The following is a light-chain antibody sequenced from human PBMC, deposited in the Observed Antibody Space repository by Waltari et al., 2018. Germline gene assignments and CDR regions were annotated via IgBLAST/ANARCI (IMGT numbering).Light chain of an antibody. J-gene: IGLJ1*01. CDR3: CSYAGSGTYV. Sequence: QSALPQPGSVSGTPGQSITISCTRTTRDVGNYNLVIWYQQHPGKAPKPLICEVIKRPSGVSDRFSGSKSGNTASLTISGLQAEDEADYYCCSYAGSGTYVFGTGTKVTVL. CDR2: EVI. V-gene: IGLV2-23*02. CDR1: TRDVGNYNL.